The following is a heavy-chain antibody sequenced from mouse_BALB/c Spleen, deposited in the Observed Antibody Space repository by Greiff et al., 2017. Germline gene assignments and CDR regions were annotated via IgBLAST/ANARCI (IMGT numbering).Heavy chain of an antibody. CDR2: IDPENGDT. Sequence: VQLQQSGAELVRPGASVKLSCTASGFNFKDYYMHWVKQRPEQGLEWIGWIDPENGDTEYAPKFQGKATMTADTSSNTAYLQLSSLTSEDTAVYYCNAWGDSYFPFDYWGQGTTLTVSS. J-gene: IGHJ2*01. CDR3: NAWGDSYFPFDY. D-gene: IGHD3-3*01. V-gene: IGHV14-4*02. CDR1: GFNFKDYY.